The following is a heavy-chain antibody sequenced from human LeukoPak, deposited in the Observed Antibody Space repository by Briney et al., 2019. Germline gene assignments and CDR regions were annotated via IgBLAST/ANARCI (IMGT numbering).Heavy chain of an antibody. CDR1: GFTLSTYW. CDR2: IKKDGSET. CDR3: ARDRVNTIFGVVIRFFDY. J-gene: IGHJ4*02. V-gene: IGHV3-7*03. D-gene: IGHD3-3*01. Sequence: GGSLRLSCAASGFTLSTYWMSWVRQVPGKGLEWVANIKKDGSETYYVDSVKGRFTISRDNAKNSLYLQMNSLRAEDTAVYYCARDRVNTIFGVVIRFFDYWGQGTLVTVSS.